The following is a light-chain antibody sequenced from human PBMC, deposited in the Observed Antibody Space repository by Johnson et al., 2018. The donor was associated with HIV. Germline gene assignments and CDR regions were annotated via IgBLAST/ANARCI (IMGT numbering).Light chain of an antibody. Sequence: QSVLTQPPSVSAAPGQKVTISCSGSSSNIGNNYVSWYQQLPGTAPKLLIYENNKRPSGIPDRFSGSKSGTSATLGITGLQTGVDADYYCGTSDCSLSAGVCGPGTKVTVL. V-gene: IGLV1-51*02. J-gene: IGLJ1*01. CDR1: SSNIGNNY. CDR3: GTSDCSLSAGV. CDR2: ENN.